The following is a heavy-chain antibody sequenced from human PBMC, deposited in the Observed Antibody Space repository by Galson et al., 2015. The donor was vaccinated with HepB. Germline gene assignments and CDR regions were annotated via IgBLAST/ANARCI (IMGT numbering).Heavy chain of an antibody. J-gene: IGHJ6*02. CDR1: GFTFSNYR. D-gene: IGHD1-26*01. CDR3: AKEQRSSESSFDAFYPNGMDA. Sequence: SLRLSCAASGFTFSNYRMHWVRQAPCKGLEWVAVISYDGRNQYYAESVKGRFTISRENSKNTVFLQMNSLRVEDTAVFYCAKEQRSSESSFDAFYPNGMDAWGQGTPVTVSS. CDR2: ISYDGRNQ. V-gene: IGHV3-30*18.